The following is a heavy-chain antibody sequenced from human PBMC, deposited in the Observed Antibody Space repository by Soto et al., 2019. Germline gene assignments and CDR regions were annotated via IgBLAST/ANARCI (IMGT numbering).Heavy chain of an antibody. Sequence: PSETLSLTCTVSGGSISSSSYYWGWIRQPPGKGLEWIGSIYYNGNTYYNPSLKSGVTISVDTSKSQFSLKLSSVTAADTAVYYCARLRIYCSGGTCYYYFEDWGQGTLVTVSS. CDR3: ARLRIYCSGGTCYYYFED. D-gene: IGHD2-15*01. CDR1: GGSISSSSYY. J-gene: IGHJ4*02. V-gene: IGHV4-39*01. CDR2: IYYNGNT.